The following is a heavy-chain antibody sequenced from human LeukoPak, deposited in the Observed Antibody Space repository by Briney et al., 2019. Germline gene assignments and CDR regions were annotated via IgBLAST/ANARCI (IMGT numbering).Heavy chain of an antibody. Sequence: PGGSLRLSCTASGFSFTFYSMHWVRQAPGKGLEWVSVLYGAGSTYYADSVKGRFTISRHDSQNTLFLQMNSLRAEDTAVYYCARGGTPGFSTGRIDYWGQGTLVTVSS. CDR1: GFSFTFYS. V-gene: IGHV3-53*04. CDR2: LYGAGST. J-gene: IGHJ4*02. CDR3: ARGGTPGFSTGRIDY. D-gene: IGHD6-19*01.